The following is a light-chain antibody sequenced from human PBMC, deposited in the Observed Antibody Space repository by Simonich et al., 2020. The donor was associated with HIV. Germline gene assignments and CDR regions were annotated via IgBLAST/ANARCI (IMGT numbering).Light chain of an antibody. J-gene: IGLJ3*02. CDR3: QAWDRGTVV. CDR1: KLGEKY. CDR2: KED. Sequence: SYELTQPPSMSVSPGQTASITCSGDKLGEKYACWYQQKPGQSIVLVIYKEDNRFSGIPERFSGSMSGNTATLTISGAQATDEAVYYCQAWDRGTVVFGGGTKLTVL. V-gene: IGLV3-1*01.